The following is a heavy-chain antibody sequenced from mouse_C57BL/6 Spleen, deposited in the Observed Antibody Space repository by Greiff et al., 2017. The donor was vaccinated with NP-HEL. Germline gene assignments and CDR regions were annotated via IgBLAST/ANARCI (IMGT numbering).Heavy chain of an antibody. CDR1: GYTFTSYW. CDR2: IDPSDSYT. CDR3: ARGGLPDY. V-gene: IGHV1-69*01. Sequence: VQLQQPGAELVMPGASVKLSCKASGYTFTSYWMHWVKQRPGQGLEWIGEIDPSDSYTNYNQKFKGKSTLTVDKSSSTAYMQLSSLTSEDSAVYYCARGGLPDYWGQGTTLTVSS. D-gene: IGHD2-2*01. J-gene: IGHJ2*01.